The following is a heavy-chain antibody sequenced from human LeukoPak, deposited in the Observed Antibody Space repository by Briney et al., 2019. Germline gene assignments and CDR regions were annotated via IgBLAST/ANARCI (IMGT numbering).Heavy chain of an antibody. D-gene: IGHD5-24*01. J-gene: IGHJ4*02. V-gene: IGHV3-53*01. CDR3: ARGDGYNFFDY. CDR2: FYVGGAT. CDR1: GFSVTNNY. Sequence: GGSLRLSCAVSGFSVTNNYMSWVRLAPGKGLKWVSVFYVGGATYYADSVKGRFTISRDNSENTLYLQMKSLRAEDTAVYYCARGDGYNFFDYWGQGTLVTVSS.